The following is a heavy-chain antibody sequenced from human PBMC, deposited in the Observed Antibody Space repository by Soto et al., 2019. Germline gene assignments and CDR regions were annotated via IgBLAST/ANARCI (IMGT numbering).Heavy chain of an antibody. CDR2: ISGSDDST. CDR3: AKRSSSSTFDY. Sequence: EVQLLESGGGLVQPGESLRLSCAASGFTFSSYAMSWVRQAPGKGLEWVSVISGSDDSTYYADSVKGRFTISRDNSKNPLYMQMNRLRDEDTDVYYCAKRSSSSTFDYWGQGTLVTVSS. D-gene: IGHD6-6*01. J-gene: IGHJ4*02. V-gene: IGHV3-23*01. CDR1: GFTFSSYA.